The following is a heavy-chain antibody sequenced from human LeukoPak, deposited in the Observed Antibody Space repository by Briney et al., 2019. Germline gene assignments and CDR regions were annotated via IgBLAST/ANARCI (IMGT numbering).Heavy chain of an antibody. CDR2: IYYSGSN. CDR3: AREWFNSSFGP. Sequence: PSETLSLTCSVSGGSVINSYWTWIRQPPGKGLEWIGYIYYSGSNNYNPSLKSRVTISVDTSKNQFSLKLNSVTAADTAVYYCAREWFNSSFGPWGQGTLVTVS. CDR1: GGSVINSY. J-gene: IGHJ5*02. V-gene: IGHV4-59*02. D-gene: IGHD2/OR15-2a*01.